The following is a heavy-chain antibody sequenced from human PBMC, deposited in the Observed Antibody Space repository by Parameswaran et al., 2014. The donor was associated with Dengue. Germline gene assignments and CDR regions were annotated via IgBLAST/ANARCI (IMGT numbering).Heavy chain of an antibody. V-gene: IGHV5-51*01. D-gene: IGHD6-13*01. J-gene: IGHJ3*02. CDR3: ASAPTSSSWYRPRPLDAFDI. Sequence: VRQMPGKGLEWTGIIYPGDSDTRYSPSFQGQVTISADKSISTAYLQWSSLKASDTAMYYCASAPTSSSWYRPRPLDAFDIWGQGTMVTVSS. CDR2: IYPGDSDT.